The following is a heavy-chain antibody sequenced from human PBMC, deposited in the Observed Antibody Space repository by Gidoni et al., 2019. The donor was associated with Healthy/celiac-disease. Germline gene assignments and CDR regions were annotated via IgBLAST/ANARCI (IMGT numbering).Heavy chain of an antibody. V-gene: IGHV4-34*01. CDR3: ARAIFGVVTPYVPFDY. Sequence: QVQLQQWGAGLLKPSETLSLTCAVYGGSFSGYYWSWIRQPPGKGLEWIGEINHSGSTNYNPSLKSRVTISVDTSKNQFSLKLSSVTAADTAVYYCARAIFGVVTPYVPFDYWGQGTLVTVSS. J-gene: IGHJ4*02. CDR2: INHSGST. D-gene: IGHD3-3*01. CDR1: GGSFSGYY.